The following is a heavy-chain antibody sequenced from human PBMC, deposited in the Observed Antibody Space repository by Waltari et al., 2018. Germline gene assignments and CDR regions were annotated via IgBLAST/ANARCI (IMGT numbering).Heavy chain of an antibody. CDR1: GYTFTGYY. J-gene: IGHJ4*02. D-gene: IGHD3-22*01. CDR3: ARLFRYDSSGSLVDY. V-gene: IGHV1-2*02. CDR2: INPNSGGT. Sequence: QVQLVQSGAEVKKPAASGKVSCKASGYTFTGYYMHWVRQAPGQGLEWMGWINPNSGGTNYAQKFQGRVTMTRDTSISTAYMELSRLRSDDTAVYYCARLFRYDSSGSLVDYWGQGTLVTVSS.